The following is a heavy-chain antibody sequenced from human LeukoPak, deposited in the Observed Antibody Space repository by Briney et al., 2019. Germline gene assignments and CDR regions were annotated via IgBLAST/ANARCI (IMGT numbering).Heavy chain of an antibody. CDR3: ARDARGAAAADDAFDL. J-gene: IGHJ3*01. D-gene: IGHD6-13*01. CDR2: FDPEHGET. CDR1: RYTLTELS. Sequence: ASVKVSCKVSRYTLTELSMHWVRQAPGKGLEWMGGFDPEHGETIYAQKFQGRVTMTEGTSTDTAYMELSSLRSEDTAMYYRARDARGAAAADDAFDLWGQGTVVTVSS. V-gene: IGHV1-24*01.